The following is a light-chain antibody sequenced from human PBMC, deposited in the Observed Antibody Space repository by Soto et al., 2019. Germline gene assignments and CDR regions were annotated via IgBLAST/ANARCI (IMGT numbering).Light chain of an antibody. J-gene: IGKJ1*01. Sequence: EIVLTQSPATLSLSPGERATLSCRASQSVRRYLAWYQQRPGQAPRLLIYDTSNRFTGIPARFSGCGSGTDFTLTISSLEFEVLAVYHCQQRSSWPPTFGQGTKEEIK. CDR3: QQRSSWPPT. CDR1: QSVRRY. V-gene: IGKV3-11*01. CDR2: DTS.